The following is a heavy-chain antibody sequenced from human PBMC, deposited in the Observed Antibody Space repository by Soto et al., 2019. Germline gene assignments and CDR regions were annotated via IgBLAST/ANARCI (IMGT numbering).Heavy chain of an antibody. Sequence: QVILAQSGAEVKKPGSSVKVSCKVSGGSFSSFSINWVRQAPGQRFEWMGGIIPILGTANFTQKFQDRVTFTADESTATAYMTLSSLTSEDTAFSYCTSVDSNGYDPQNHYWGPGTQVTVSS. CDR3: TSVDSNGYDPQNHY. V-gene: IGHV1-69*01. D-gene: IGHD4-4*01. J-gene: IGHJ4*02. CDR1: GGSFSSFS. CDR2: IIPILGTA.